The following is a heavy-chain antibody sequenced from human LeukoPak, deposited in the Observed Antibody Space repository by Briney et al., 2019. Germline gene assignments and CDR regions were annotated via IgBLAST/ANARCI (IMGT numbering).Heavy chain of an antibody. D-gene: IGHD6-19*01. Sequence: SETLSLTCAVYGGSFSGYYWSWIRQPPGKGLEWIGEINHSGSTNYNPSLKSRVTISVDTSKNQFSLKLSSVTAADTAVYYCARDNGGAVAARYYYYGMDVWGQGTTVTVSS. CDR2: INHSGST. J-gene: IGHJ6*02. CDR1: GGSFSGYY. V-gene: IGHV4-34*01. CDR3: ARDNGGAVAARYYYYGMDV.